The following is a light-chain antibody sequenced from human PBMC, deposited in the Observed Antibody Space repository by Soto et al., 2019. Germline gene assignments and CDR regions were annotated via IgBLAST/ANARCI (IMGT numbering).Light chain of an antibody. V-gene: IGKV3-11*01. J-gene: IGKJ4*01. Sequence: EIVLTQSPATLSLSPGERATLSCRASQSVGSYFAWYQQKPGQAPRLLIYDAFSRATSIPARCSGGGSGTDFTRPISSLEPEDFAVYFCQQRSGSPLTFGGGDMVDI. CDR1: QSVGSY. CDR3: QQRSGSPLT. CDR2: DAF.